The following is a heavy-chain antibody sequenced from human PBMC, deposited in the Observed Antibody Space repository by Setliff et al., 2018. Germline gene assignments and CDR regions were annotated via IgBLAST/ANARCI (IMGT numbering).Heavy chain of an antibody. V-gene: IGHV3-23*01. Sequence: SLRLSCAASGFTFSSYAMSWVRQAPGKGLEWVSAISGSGGSTYYADSVKGRFTISRDNSKNTLYLQMNSLRAEDTAVYYCAKDLITITVPEWLLYTPTTYFDYWGQGTLVTVSS. J-gene: IGHJ4*02. CDR1: GFTFSSYA. CDR2: ISGSGGST. CDR3: AKDLITITVPEWLLYTPTTYFDY. D-gene: IGHD3-3*01.